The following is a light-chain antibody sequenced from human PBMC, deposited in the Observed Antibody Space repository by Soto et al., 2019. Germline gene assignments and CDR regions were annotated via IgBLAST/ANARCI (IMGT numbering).Light chain of an antibody. CDR2: GAS. J-gene: IGKJ2*01. V-gene: IGKV3-15*01. Sequence: EIVMTQSPATLSVSPGERATLSCRASQSFSSNLAWYQQKPGQAPSLLIYGASTRATGIPARFSGSGSGTEFTLTISSLQSEDFAVYYCQQYNNWSVTFGQGTKLEIK. CDR1: QSFSSN. CDR3: QQYNNWSVT.